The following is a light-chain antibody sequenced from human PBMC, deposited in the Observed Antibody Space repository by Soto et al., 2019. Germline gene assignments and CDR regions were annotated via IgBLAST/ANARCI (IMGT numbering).Light chain of an antibody. CDR3: ISYTGSSTSYV. Sequence: QSALTQPASVSGSPGQSITISCTGTSSDVGGYNYVSWYQQQAGKAPKLIIHEVSNRPSGVSNRFSGSKSGNTASLTISGLQAEDEADYYCISYTGSSTSYVFGTGTKLTVL. CDR2: EVS. CDR1: SSDVGGYNY. V-gene: IGLV2-14*01. J-gene: IGLJ1*01.